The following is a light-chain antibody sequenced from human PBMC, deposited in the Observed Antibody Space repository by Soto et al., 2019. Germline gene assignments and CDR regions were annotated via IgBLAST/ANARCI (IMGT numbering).Light chain of an antibody. Sequence: EIVMTQSAAALSVSLLERATLSCFASHSIAGSLAWYQQKPGQAPRLLIYDASTRATGIPARFSGSGSGTEFTLTISSLQSEDFAVYYCQQYNNWPPGTFGQGTKVDIK. J-gene: IGKJ1*01. CDR3: QQYNNWPPGT. V-gene: IGKV3-15*01. CDR1: HSIAGS. CDR2: DAS.